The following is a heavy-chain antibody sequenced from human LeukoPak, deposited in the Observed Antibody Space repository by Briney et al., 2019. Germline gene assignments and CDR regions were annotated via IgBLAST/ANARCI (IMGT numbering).Heavy chain of an antibody. Sequence: SETLSLTCTVSGGSISSYYWSWIRQPPGKGLEWIGYIHYSGSTNYSPSLKSRVTISVDTSKNQFSLKLSSVTAADTAVYYCARNLISSSGYVFDYWGQGTLVTVSS. CDR3: ARNLISSSGYVFDY. V-gene: IGHV4-59*08. D-gene: IGHD5-12*01. J-gene: IGHJ4*02. CDR1: GGSISSYY. CDR2: IHYSGST.